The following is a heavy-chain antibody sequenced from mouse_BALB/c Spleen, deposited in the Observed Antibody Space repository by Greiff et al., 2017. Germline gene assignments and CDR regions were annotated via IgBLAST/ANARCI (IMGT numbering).Heavy chain of an antibody. CDR1: GYTFTDYV. CDR3: AREGYGNYLYFDY. J-gene: IGHJ2*01. Sequence: VQGVESGPELVKPGASVKMSCKASGYTFTDYVISWVKQRTGQGLEWIGEIYPGSGSTYYNEKFKGKATLTADKSSNTAYMQLSSLTSEDSAVYFCAREGYGNYLYFDYWGQGTTLTVSS. CDR2: IYPGSGST. D-gene: IGHD2-1*01. V-gene: IGHV1-77*01.